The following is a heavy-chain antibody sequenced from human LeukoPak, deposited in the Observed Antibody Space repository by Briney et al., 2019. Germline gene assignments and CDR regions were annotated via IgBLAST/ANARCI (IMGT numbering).Heavy chain of an antibody. D-gene: IGHD3-10*01. CDR2: IDRSGST. J-gene: IGHJ4*02. CDR1: GASFSGYY. CDR3: ARGYGSGSYWSY. V-gene: IGHV4-34*01. Sequence: PSETLSHTCAVYGASFSGYYWSWIRQPPGKGLEWIGEIDRSGSTSYNPSLKSRVTISVDTSKNQFSLRLNSVTAADTAVYFCARGYGSGSYWSYWGQGTLVTVSS.